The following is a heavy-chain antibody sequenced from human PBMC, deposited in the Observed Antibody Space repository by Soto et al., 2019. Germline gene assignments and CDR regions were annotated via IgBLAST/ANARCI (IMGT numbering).Heavy chain of an antibody. J-gene: IGHJ6*02. CDR1: GFTFDDYA. CDR3: ATTVTTKYNYYDMDV. D-gene: IGHD4-17*01. Sequence: EVQLVESGGGLVQPGRSLRLSCAASGFTFDDYAMHWVRQAPGKGLEWVSGISWNSGYMGYADSVKGRFTISRDNAKNSLYLQMNSLRAEDTALYYCATTVTTKYNYYDMDVWGQGTTVTVSS. V-gene: IGHV3-9*01. CDR2: ISWNSGYM.